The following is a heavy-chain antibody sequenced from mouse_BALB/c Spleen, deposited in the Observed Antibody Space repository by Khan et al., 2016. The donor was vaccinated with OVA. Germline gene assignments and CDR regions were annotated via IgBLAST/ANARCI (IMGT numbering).Heavy chain of an antibody. D-gene: IGHD2-1*01. J-gene: IGHJ1*01. CDR2: IFPGSGST. CDR3: AKYGNHWYFDV. CDR1: GYTFSSYW. Sequence: QLPLQQSGAELMKPGASVKISCKATGYTFSSYWIEWVKQRPGHGLEWIGEIFPGSGSTNYNEKFKGKATFTADTSSNTAYMQLSSLTSEDSAVYYCAKYGNHWYFDVWGAGTTVTVSS. V-gene: IGHV1-9*01.